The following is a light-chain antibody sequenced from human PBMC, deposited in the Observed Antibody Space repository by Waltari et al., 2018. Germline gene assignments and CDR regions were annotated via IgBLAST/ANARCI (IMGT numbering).Light chain of an antibody. J-gene: IGKJ3*01. CDR2: AAS. V-gene: IGKV1-39*01. CDR1: QSIYTY. Sequence: QMTQSPSSLSASLGDTVTITCQASQSIYTYLNWYAQKPGKAPKLLIYAASTLQSGVPSRFSGSRSGTDFTLTISNLQPEDFATYYCQQSYNTPLTFGPGTKVDIK. CDR3: QQSYNTPLT.